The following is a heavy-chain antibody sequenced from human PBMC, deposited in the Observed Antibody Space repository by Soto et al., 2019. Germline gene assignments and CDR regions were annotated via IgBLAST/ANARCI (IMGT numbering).Heavy chain of an antibody. CDR3: ARDRSGYSYGYAHRGPFDY. V-gene: IGHV3-33*01. CDR1: GFTFSSYG. D-gene: IGHD5-18*01. CDR2: IWYDGSNK. J-gene: IGHJ4*02. Sequence: GGSLRLSCAASGFTFSSYGMHWVRQAPGKGLEWVAVIWYDGSNKYYADSVKGRFTISRDNSKNTLYLQMNSLRAEDTAVYHCARDRSGYSYGYAHRGPFDYWGQGTLVTVSS.